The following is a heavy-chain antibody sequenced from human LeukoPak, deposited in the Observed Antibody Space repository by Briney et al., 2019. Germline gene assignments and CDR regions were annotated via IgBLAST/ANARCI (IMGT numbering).Heavy chain of an antibody. CDR3: ARPSRSESFY. J-gene: IGHJ4*02. V-gene: IGHV3-30*03. D-gene: IGHD1-26*01. CDR1: GFTFSSYG. CDR2: ISFDGSNK. Sequence: GGSLRLSCAASGFTFSSYGMHWVRQAPGKGLEWVAVISFDGSNKYYADSVKGRFTISRDNAKNSLYLQMDSLRAEDTAVYYCARPSRSESFYWGQGTLVTVSS.